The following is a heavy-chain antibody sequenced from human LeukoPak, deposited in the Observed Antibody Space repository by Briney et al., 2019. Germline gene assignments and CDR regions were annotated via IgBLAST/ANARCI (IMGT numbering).Heavy chain of an antibody. J-gene: IGHJ4*02. V-gene: IGHV1-46*01. CDR3: ASDGITPGPSFDY. CDR2: INPSGGST. D-gene: IGHD4-23*01. CDR1: GYTFTSYY. Sequence: ASVKVSCKASGYTFTSYYMHWERQAPGQGLEWMGIINPSGGSTSYAQKFQGRVTMTRDMSTSTVYMELSSLRSEDTAVYYCASDGITPGPSFDYWGQGTLVTVSS.